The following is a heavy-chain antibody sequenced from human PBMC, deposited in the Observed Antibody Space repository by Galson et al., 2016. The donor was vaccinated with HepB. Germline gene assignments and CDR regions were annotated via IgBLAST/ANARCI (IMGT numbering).Heavy chain of an antibody. V-gene: IGHV3-21*01. D-gene: IGHD1-26*01. Sequence: SLRLSCAASGFTFSSYSMNWVRQAPGKGLEWVSSISSSSYIYYADPVKGRFTISRDNAKNSLYLQMNSLRAEDTAVYYCARGDIVGAIFDYWGQGTLVTVSS. CDR3: ARGDIVGAIFDY. CDR1: GFTFSSYS. CDR2: ISSSSYI. J-gene: IGHJ4*02.